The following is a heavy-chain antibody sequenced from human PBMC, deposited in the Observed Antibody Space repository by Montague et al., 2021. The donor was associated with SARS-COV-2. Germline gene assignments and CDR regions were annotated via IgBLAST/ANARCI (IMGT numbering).Heavy chain of an antibody. CDR2: N. CDR3: ALAVAGRGGYDY. Sequence: NAYAVSLKSRITLNPDTSKNQFSLQVKSMTPEDTAVYYCALAVAGRGGYDYWGQGTLVTVSA. J-gene: IGHJ4*02. V-gene: IGHV6-1*01. D-gene: IGHD6-19*01.